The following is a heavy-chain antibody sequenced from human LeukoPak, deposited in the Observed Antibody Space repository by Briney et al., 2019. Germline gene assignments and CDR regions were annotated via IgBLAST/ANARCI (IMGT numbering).Heavy chain of an antibody. CDR1: GFTFSSYG. V-gene: IGHV3-30*18. CDR3: AKSSDLLTGYYSYFEY. CDR2: ISYDGSNE. D-gene: IGHD3-9*01. J-gene: IGHJ4*01. Sequence: GGSLRLSCAASGFTFSSYGIHWVRQAPGKGLEWVALISYDGSNEYYADSVKGRFTITRDNSKNTLYMQMNSLRAEDTAVYYCAKSSDLLTGYYSYFEYWGHGTLVTVAS.